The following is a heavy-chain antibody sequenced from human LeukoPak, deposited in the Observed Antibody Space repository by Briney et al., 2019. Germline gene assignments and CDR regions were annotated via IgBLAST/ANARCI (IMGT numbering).Heavy chain of an antibody. Sequence: ASVKVSCKASGYTFTSYDINWVRQAPGQGLEWMGWISAYNGNTNYAQKLQGRVTMTTDTSTSTAYMELRSLRSDDTAVYYCARGGYPDPAIHWFDPWGQGTLVTVSS. J-gene: IGHJ5*02. CDR3: ARGGYPDPAIHWFDP. CDR2: ISAYNGNT. D-gene: IGHD2-2*02. CDR1: GYTFTSYD. V-gene: IGHV1-18*01.